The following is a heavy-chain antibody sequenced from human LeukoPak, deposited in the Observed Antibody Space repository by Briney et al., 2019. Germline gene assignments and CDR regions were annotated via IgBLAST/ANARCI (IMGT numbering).Heavy chain of an antibody. V-gene: IGHV3-30-3*01. CDR1: GFTFSSYA. J-gene: IGHJ4*02. D-gene: IGHD6-19*01. CDR2: ISYDGSNK. Sequence: GGSLRLSCAASGFTFSSYAMHWVRQAPGKGLEWVAVISYDGSNKYYADSAKGRFTISRDNSKNTLYLQMNSLRAEDTAVYYCARAQFPGIAVAGIDYWGQGTLVTVSS. CDR3: ARAQFPGIAVAGIDY.